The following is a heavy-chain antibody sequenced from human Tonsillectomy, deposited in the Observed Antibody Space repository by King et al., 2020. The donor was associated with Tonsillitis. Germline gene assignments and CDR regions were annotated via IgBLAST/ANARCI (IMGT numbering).Heavy chain of an antibody. V-gene: IGHV1-18*01. Sequence: VQLVESGAEVKKPGASVKVSCQASDYTFTSYGVSWVRQAPGQGLEWGGWISAYNGFTNYAQNLQGRVTVTTDTSTSTAYMELRNLTSDDTAVYYCARDISGWSRMYYFDYWGQGTLVTVSS. CDR3: ARDISGWSRMYYFDY. J-gene: IGHJ4*02. CDR1: DYTFTSYG. D-gene: IGHD6-19*01. CDR2: ISAYNGFT.